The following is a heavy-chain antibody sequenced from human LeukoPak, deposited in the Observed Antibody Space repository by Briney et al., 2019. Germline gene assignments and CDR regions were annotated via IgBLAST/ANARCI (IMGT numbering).Heavy chain of an antibody. D-gene: IGHD3-22*01. J-gene: IGHJ4*02. CDR3: SRIVVRGDGCDY. CDR1: GFTFGDYA. CDR2: ISSKAYGGTA. Sequence: PGGSLRLSCTASGFTFGDYAMSGVRQAPGKGLEWVGFISSKAYGGTAEYAASVKGRFIISRDDSESTAYLQMHSLKTEDTAVYYRSRIVVRGDGCDYRGERTLVTVSS. V-gene: IGHV3-49*04.